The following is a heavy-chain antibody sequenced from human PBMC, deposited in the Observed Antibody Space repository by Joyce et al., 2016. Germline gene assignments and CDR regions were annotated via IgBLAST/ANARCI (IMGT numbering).Heavy chain of an antibody. J-gene: IGHJ4*02. D-gene: IGHD1-1*01. CDR2: RNTDGSKN. V-gene: IGHV3-7*04. CDR1: GFTFSSHW. Sequence: EVQLVESGGGLVQPGGSPRLSCVASGFTFSSHWMSWVRQAPGKGLEWVANRNTDGSKNNYADSLKGRFIISRDNAKNSLYVQMHSLRAEDTAVYYCAREFKWNWDFWGQGTLVTVSS. CDR3: AREFKWNWDF.